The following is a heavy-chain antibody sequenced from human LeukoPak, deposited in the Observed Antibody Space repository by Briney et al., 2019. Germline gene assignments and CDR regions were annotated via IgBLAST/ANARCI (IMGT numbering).Heavy chain of an antibody. D-gene: IGHD3-16*02. V-gene: IGHV3-23*01. J-gene: IGHJ5*02. CDR2: ISGSGGST. Sequence: GGSLGLSCAASGFTFSSYAMSGVRQAPGKGLEWVSDISGSGGSTYYAESVKGRFTIYRDNSKNTLYLQMNSLRAEDTAVYYCANPETLCGTYPAWGQGTLVTVSS. CDR3: ANPETLCGTYPA. CDR1: GFTFSSYA.